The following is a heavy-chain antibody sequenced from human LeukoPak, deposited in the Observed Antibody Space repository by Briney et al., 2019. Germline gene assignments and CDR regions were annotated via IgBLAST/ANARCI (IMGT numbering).Heavy chain of an antibody. J-gene: IGHJ4*02. Sequence: GGSLRLSCSASGFTFSSYAMHWVRQAPGKGLEWVAVISYDANNKYNADSVKGRFTISRDYSKNTLYLQMNSLRSEDTAVYYCAKELRWLQWRAFDYWGQGTLATVSS. CDR3: AKELRWLQWRAFDY. CDR1: GFTFSSYA. CDR2: ISYDANNK. D-gene: IGHD5-24*01. V-gene: IGHV3-30*04.